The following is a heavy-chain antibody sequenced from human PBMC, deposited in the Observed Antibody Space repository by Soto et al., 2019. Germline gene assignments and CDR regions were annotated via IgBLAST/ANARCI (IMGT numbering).Heavy chain of an antibody. Sequence: RGESLKISCKGSGYSFTSYWISWVRQMPGKGLEWMGRIDPSDSYTNYSPSFQGHVTISADKSISTAYLQWSSLKASDTAMYYCARRLIAAAYSYYYGMDVWGQGPTVTVSS. CDR1: GYSFTSYW. D-gene: IGHD6-13*01. J-gene: IGHJ6*02. CDR2: IDPSDSYT. V-gene: IGHV5-10-1*01. CDR3: ARRLIAAAYSYYYGMDV.